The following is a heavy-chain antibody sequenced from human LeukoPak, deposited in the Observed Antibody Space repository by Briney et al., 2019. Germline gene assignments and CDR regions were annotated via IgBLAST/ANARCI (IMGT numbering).Heavy chain of an antibody. Sequence: PGGSLRLSCAASGFTFSSYAMSWVRQAPGKGLEWVANIKQDGSEKYYVDSVKGRFTISRDNAKNSLYLQMNSLRAEDTAVYYCARDGYSSSWYPYYYYGMDVWGQGTTVTVSS. D-gene: IGHD6-13*01. CDR2: IKQDGSEK. V-gene: IGHV3-7*03. J-gene: IGHJ6*02. CDR1: GFTFSSYA. CDR3: ARDGYSSSWYPYYYYGMDV.